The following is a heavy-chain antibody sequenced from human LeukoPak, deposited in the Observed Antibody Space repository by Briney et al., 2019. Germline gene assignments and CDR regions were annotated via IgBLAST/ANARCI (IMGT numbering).Heavy chain of an antibody. CDR3: ARGCSRTSCYDRYWFDP. Sequence: SVKVSCKASGGTFSSYAISWVGQAPGQGREWMGRIIPILGIANYAQKFQGRVTITADKSTSTAYMELSSLRSEDTAVYYCARGCSRTSCYDRYWFDPWGQGTLVTVSS. CDR1: GGTFSSYA. CDR2: IIPILGIA. J-gene: IGHJ5*02. V-gene: IGHV1-69*04. D-gene: IGHD2-2*01.